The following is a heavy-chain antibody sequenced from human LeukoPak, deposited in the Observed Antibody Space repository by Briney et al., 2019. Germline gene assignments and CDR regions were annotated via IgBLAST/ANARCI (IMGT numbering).Heavy chain of an antibody. CDR3: TSGTLSYYYMDV. D-gene: IGHD1-14*01. V-gene: IGHV4-59*01. CDR1: GGSISSYY. CDR2: IHYSGST. J-gene: IGHJ6*03. Sequence: PSETLSLTCTVSGGSISSYYWSWIRQPPGKGLEWIGYIHYSGSTTYNPSPQSRVSISVDTSKNQFSLRLSSVTAADTAVYYCTSGTLSYYYMDVWGKGTTVIVSS.